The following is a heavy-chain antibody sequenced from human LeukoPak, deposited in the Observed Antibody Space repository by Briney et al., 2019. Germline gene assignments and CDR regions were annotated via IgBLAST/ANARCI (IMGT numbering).Heavy chain of an antibody. J-gene: IGHJ4*02. D-gene: IGHD5-24*01. CDR1: GFTFSNYA. CDR3: AKDMRRWLQPFDY. CDR2: ISGSGGDT. Sequence: PGGSLRLSCAASGFTFSNYAMSWVRQAPGKGLEWVSTISGSGGDTYYADSVKGRFTISRDNSKNTLYLQMNSLRAEDTAVYYCAKDMRRWLQPFDYWGQGTLVTVSS. V-gene: IGHV3-23*01.